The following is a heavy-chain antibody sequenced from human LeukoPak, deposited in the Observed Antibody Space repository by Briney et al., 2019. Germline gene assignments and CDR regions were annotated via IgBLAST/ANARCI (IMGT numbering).Heavy chain of an antibody. D-gene: IGHD6-13*01. CDR2: IYYSGST. Sequence: SETLSLTCTVSGGSISSYYWSWIRQPPGKGLEWIGYIYYSGSTNYNPSLKSRVTISVDTSKNQFSLKLSSVTAADTAVYYCARDDSGNWYPTWFDPWGQGTLVTVSS. CDR1: GGSISSYY. CDR3: ARDDSGNWYPTWFDP. V-gene: IGHV4-59*01. J-gene: IGHJ5*02.